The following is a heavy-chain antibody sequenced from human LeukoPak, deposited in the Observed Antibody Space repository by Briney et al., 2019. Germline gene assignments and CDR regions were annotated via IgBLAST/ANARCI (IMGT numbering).Heavy chain of an antibody. D-gene: IGHD5-18*01. J-gene: IGHJ4*02. CDR3: ASASGYSYGPQGSYYFDY. CDR1: GGTFSSYA. CDR2: IIPIFGTA. V-gene: IGHV1-69*05. Sequence: GASVKVSCKASGGTFSSYAISWVRQAPGQGLEWIGRIIPIFGTANYAQKFQGRVTITTDESTSTAYMELSSLRSEDTAVYYCASASGYSYGPQGSYYFDYWGQGTLVTVSS.